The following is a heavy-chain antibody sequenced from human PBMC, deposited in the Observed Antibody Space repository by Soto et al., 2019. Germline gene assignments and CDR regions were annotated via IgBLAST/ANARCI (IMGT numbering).Heavy chain of an antibody. V-gene: IGHV3-7*03. CDR1: GFTFSSYW. CDR3: AREGDSSSWYRSNYYYYYGMDV. CDR2: IKQDGSEK. Sequence: PGGSLRLSCAASGFTFSSYWMSWVRQAPGKGLEWVANIKQDGSEKYYVDSVKGRFTISRDNAKNSLYLQMNSLRAEDTAVYYCAREGDSSSWYRSNYYYYYGMDVWGQGTTVTVSS. D-gene: IGHD6-13*01. J-gene: IGHJ6*02.